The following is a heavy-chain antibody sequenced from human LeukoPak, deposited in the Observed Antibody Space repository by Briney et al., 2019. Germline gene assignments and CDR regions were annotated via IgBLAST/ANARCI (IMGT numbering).Heavy chain of an antibody. CDR2: VLPIFGIT. V-gene: IGHV1-69*13. CDR1: GGSFSSYG. D-gene: IGHD6-13*01. J-gene: IGHJ2*01. CDR3: ARGWAPWYFDL. Sequence: VASVKVSCKASGGSFSSYGISWVRQAPGQGLEWMGGVLPIFGITNYAQRFQGRVTITADESRSTAYMELSSLTSDDTAVYYCARGWAPWYFDLWGRGTLVTVSS.